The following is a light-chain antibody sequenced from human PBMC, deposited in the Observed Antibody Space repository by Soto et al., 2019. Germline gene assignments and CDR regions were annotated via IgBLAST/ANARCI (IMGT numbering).Light chain of an antibody. V-gene: IGKV1D-8*03. CDR3: QQYYSFPYT. CDR1: QGISSC. Sequence: VIWMTQSPSLLSASTGDRVTISCRVSQGISSCLAWYQQKPGKAPELLIYAASTLQSGVPSRFSGSGSGTDFTLTISCLQSEDFATYYCQQYYSFPYTFGQGTKLEIK. CDR2: AAS. J-gene: IGKJ2*01.